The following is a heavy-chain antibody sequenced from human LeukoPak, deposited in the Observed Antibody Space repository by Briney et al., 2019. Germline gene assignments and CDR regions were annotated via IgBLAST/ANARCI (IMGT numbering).Heavy chain of an antibody. Sequence: SVEVSCKASGGTFSSYAISWVRQAPGQGLEWMGGIIPIFGTANYAQKFQGRVTITADESTSTAYMELSSLRSEDTAVYYCARWVRGYDYGDYWGQGTLVTVSS. J-gene: IGHJ4*02. CDR3: ARWVRGYDYGDY. CDR1: GGTFSSYA. V-gene: IGHV1-69*13. CDR2: IIPIFGTA. D-gene: IGHD1-1*01.